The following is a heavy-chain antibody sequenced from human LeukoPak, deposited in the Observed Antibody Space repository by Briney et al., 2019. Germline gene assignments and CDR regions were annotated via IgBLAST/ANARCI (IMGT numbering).Heavy chain of an antibody. CDR2: IRGSGGTT. CDR3: AKGLFDWLSDTDY. V-gene: IGHV3-23*01. J-gene: IGHJ4*02. Sequence: PGGSLRPSCAASGFTFSGCAMSWVRQAPGKGLEWVSAIRGSGGTTYYADSVKGRFTISRDNSKDTLYLQMNSLRAEDTAVYYCAKGLFDWLSDTDYWGQGTLVTVSS. CDR1: GFTFSGCA. D-gene: IGHD3-9*01.